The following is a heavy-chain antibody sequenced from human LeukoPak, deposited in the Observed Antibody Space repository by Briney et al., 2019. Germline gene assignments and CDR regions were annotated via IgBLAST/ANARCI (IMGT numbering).Heavy chain of an antibody. J-gene: IGHJ4*02. CDR2: IYYGGST. V-gene: IGHV4-59*08. Sequence: SETLSLTCTVSGGSISSYYWSWIRQPPGKGLEWIGYIYYGGSTNYNPSLKSRVTISVDTSKNQFSLKLSSATAADTAVYYCARHPGWEPGLDYWGQGTLVTVSS. CDR1: GGSISSYY. CDR3: ARHPGWEPGLDY. D-gene: IGHD1-26*01.